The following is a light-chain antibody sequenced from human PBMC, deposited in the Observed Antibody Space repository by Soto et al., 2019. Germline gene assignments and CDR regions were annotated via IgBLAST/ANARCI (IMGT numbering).Light chain of an antibody. V-gene: IGKV3-20*01. CDR2: GVS. Sequence: EIVLTQSPGSLSLSPGERATLSCRASQSVDNTFFDWYQKKPGQAPRLLMYGVSKRATGIPDRFSGSGSGTDFTLTISRLEHEDFAVYYCQQYMSSVTFGQGTRVEIK. CDR3: QQYMSSVT. J-gene: IGKJ1*01. CDR1: QSVDNTF.